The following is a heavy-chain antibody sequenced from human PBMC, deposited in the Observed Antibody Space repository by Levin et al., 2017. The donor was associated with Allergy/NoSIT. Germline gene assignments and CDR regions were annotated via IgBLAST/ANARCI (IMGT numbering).Heavy chain of an antibody. V-gene: IGHV1-8*01. CDR2: MNPNSGDT. CDR3: ARDYGGNSGWFDP. D-gene: IGHD4-23*01. J-gene: IGHJ5*02. Sequence: ASVKVSCKASGYTFTSYDINWVRQASGQGLEWLGWMNPNSGDTGYAQKFQGRVTMTRKTSISTAYMELSSLRSEDTAVYYCARDYGGNSGWFDPWGQGTPVTVSP. CDR1: GYTFTSYD.